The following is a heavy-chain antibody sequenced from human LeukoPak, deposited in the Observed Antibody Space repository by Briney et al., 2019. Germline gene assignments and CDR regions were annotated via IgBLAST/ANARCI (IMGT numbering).Heavy chain of an antibody. CDR3: AMRYGDYVVN. CDR1: GFTFSSYG. V-gene: IGHV3-30*03. J-gene: IGHJ4*02. Sequence: PGGSLRLSCAASGFTFSSYGMHWVRQAPGKGPEWVAVISYDGSNKYYADSVKGRFTISRDNSKNTLYLQMNSLRAEDTAVYYCAMRYGDYVVNWGQGTLVTVSS. CDR2: ISYDGSNK. D-gene: IGHD4-17*01.